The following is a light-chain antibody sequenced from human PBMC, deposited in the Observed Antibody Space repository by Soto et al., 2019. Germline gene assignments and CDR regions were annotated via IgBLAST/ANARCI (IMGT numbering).Light chain of an antibody. V-gene: IGKV1-39*01. J-gene: IGKJ1*01. Sequence: NCQASQSISSYLNWYQQKPGKAPKVLIYAASSLQSGVPSRFSGSRAETDIPLTTAVPPPQLNRTSYRRHTHRSSWTLGRGTKVDIK. CDR3: RHTHRSSWT. CDR1: QSISSY. CDR2: AAS.